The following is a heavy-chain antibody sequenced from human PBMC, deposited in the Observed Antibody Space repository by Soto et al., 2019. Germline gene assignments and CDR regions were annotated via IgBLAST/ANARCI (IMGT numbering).Heavy chain of an antibody. CDR2: MYFGGSF. CDR1: GASVSHGY. Sequence: QMQLQASGPGLVKPSETLSLTCNVSGASVSHGYWSWIRQPPGKGLEWIGFMYFGGSFNYNPSLTSRATISVETSKTQLSMKLTSVTASDTAVYYCARSYYDSTGFAVDPWGQGPLVTVSS. V-gene: IGHV4-59*02. J-gene: IGHJ5*02. CDR3: ARSYYDSTGFAVDP. D-gene: IGHD3-22*01.